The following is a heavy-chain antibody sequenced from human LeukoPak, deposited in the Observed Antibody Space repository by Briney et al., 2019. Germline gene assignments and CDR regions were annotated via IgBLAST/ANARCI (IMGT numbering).Heavy chain of an antibody. CDR3: ALDYYGSGTLFDP. CDR1: GVSISSYY. Sequence: PSETLSLTCTVSGVSISSYYWIWIPQPPGKGREWIGYIYYSGTTNYNPSLKSRVTISVDTSKNQFSLKLSSVTAADTAVYYCALDYYGSGTLFDPWGQGTLVTVSS. J-gene: IGHJ5*02. V-gene: IGHV4-59*01. D-gene: IGHD3-10*01. CDR2: IYYSGTT.